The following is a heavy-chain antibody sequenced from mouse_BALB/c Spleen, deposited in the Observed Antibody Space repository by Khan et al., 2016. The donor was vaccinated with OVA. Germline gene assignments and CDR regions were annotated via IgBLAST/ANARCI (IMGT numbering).Heavy chain of an antibody. V-gene: IGHV14-3*02. Sequence: VQLKQSGAELVKPGASVKLSCTASGFNIKDTYMHWVKQRPEQGLEWIGRIDPANGYTKYDPKFQGKATITADTSSNTAYLQLSSLTSEDTAVYDCASPNWFAYWGQVTLVTVSA. CDR2: IDPANGYT. J-gene: IGHJ3*01. CDR3: ASPNWFAY. CDR1: GFNIKDTY.